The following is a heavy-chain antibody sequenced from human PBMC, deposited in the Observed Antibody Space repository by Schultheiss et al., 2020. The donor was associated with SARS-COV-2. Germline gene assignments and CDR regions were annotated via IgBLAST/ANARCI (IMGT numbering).Heavy chain of an antibody. V-gene: IGHV3-30*01. CDR1: GFTFSSYA. CDR3: ARDQGGRSRWGGDAFDI. D-gene: IGHD1-26*01. Sequence: GGSLRLSCAASGFTFSSYAVHWVRQAPGKGLEWVAVVSYDGSDKYYADSVKGRFTISRDNSKNTLYLQMNSLRAEDTAVYYCARDQGGRSRWGGDAFDIWGQGTMVTVSS. J-gene: IGHJ3*02. CDR2: VSYDGSDK.